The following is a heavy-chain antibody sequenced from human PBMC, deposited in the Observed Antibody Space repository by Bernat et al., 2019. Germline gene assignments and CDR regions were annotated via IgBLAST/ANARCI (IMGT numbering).Heavy chain of an antibody. Sequence: QITLKESGPTLVKPTQTLTLTCTFSGFSLSTTGVGVGWIRQPPGEALEWLALFYWDNDKRYSPSLNSRLTIARDTSNNQVVLTMTNVDPGDTATYYCAHLMITYGGIVRLDAFDIWGQGTMVTVSS. CDR3: AHLMITYGGIVRLDAFDI. V-gene: IGHV2-5*02. CDR1: GFSLSTTGVG. D-gene: IGHD2-21*01. J-gene: IGHJ3*02. CDR2: FYWDNDK.